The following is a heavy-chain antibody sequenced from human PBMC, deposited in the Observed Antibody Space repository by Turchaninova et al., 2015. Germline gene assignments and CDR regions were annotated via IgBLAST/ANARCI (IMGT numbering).Heavy chain of an antibody. D-gene: IGHD3-3*01. V-gene: IGHV4-31*03. CDR3: GRTYYDFWSGYYKGDAFDI. J-gene: IGHJ3*02. CDR1: GGSISSGGYY. CDR2: IYYSGRT. Sequence: ESGPGLVKPSQTLSLTCTVSGGSISSGGYYWSWIRQHPGKGLEWLGYIYYSGRTYYNPSLKSRVTISVDTSKNQFSLKLSSVTAADTAVYSCGRTYYDFWSGYYKGDAFDIWGQGTMVTVSS.